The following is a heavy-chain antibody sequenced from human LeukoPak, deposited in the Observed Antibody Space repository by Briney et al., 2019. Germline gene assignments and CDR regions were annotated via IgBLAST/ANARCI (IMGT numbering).Heavy chain of an antibody. CDR2: MNPNSGNT. J-gene: IGHJ4*02. CDR1: GYTFTSCD. CDR3: ARGTTRIAARPLGY. V-gene: IGHV1-8*01. D-gene: IGHD6-6*01. Sequence: ASVKVSCKASGYTFTSCDINWVRQATGQGLEWMGWMNPNSGNTGYAQKFQGRVTMTRNASISTAYMELSSLRSEDTAVYYCARGTTRIAARPLGYWGQGTLVTVSS.